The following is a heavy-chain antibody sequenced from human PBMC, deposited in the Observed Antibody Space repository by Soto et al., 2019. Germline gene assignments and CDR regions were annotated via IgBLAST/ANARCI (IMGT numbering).Heavy chain of an antibody. D-gene: IGHD6-19*01. CDR2: INHSGST. V-gene: IGHV4-34*01. CDR1: GGSFSGYY. Sequence: SETLSLTCAVYGGSFSGYYWSWIRQPPGKGLEWIGEINHSGSTNYNPSLKSRVTISVDTSKNQFSLKLSSVTAADTAVYYCARGGKWLVYYYYHGMDVWGQGTTVTVSS. J-gene: IGHJ6*02. CDR3: ARGGKWLVYYYYHGMDV.